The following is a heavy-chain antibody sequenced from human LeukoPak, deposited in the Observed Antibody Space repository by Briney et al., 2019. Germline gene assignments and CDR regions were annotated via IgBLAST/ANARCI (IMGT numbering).Heavy chain of an antibody. CDR3: ARASDFWSGPRDAFDI. CDR2: IYYSGNT. D-gene: IGHD3-3*01. CDR1: GGSISSSSYY. Sequence: PSETLSLTCTVSGGSISSSSYYWGWIRQPPGRGLEWIGSIYYSGNTYYNPSLKSRVTISVDTSKNQFSLKLSSVTAADTAVYYCARASDFWSGPRDAFDIWGQGTMVTVSS. V-gene: IGHV4-39*07. J-gene: IGHJ3*02.